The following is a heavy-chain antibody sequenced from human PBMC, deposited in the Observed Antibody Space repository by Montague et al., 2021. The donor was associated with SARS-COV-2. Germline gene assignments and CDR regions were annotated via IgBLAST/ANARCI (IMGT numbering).Heavy chain of an antibody. J-gene: IGHJ4*02. CDR1: GASMRSHY. Sequence: SETLSLTCNVSGASMRSHYWSWIRQPPGKGLEWIGWIHHTGSTSYSPSPKSRVTVSIDTSKMEFSLKLNSVTAADTAVYYCATYGDYLATFDYWGQGALVTVSS. CDR2: IHHTGST. D-gene: IGHD4-17*01. CDR3: ATYGDYLATFDY. V-gene: IGHV4-59*11.